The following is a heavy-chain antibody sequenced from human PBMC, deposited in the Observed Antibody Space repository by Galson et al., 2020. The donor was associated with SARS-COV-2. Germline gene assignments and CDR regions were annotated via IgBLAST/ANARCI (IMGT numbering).Heavy chain of an antibody. J-gene: IGHJ6*02. V-gene: IGHV3-23*01. Sequence: GGSLRLSCAASGFTFSSYAMSWVRQAPGKGLEWVSAISGSGGSTYYADSVKGRFTISRDNSKNTLYLQMNSLRAEDTAVYYCAKSLRYYYDSSGYYQNYYYYYGMDVWGQGTTVTVSS. CDR3: AKSLRYYYDSSGYYQNYYYYYGMDV. D-gene: IGHD3-22*01. CDR2: ISGSGGST. CDR1: GFTFSSYA.